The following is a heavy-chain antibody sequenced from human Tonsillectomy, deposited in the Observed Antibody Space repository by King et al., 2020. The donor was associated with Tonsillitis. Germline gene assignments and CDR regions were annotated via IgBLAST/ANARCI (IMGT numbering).Heavy chain of an antibody. J-gene: IGHJ4*02. CDR3: ARDQAYTSFDY. CDR2: IRPDGSEK. Sequence: VQLVESGGGLVQPGGSLKLSCAASEFTFSSSWMTWIRQAPGKGLQWVATIRPDGSEKYFADSVKGRFTVSRDNAKNSLDLQMNSLRSEDTALYYCARDQAYTSFDYWGQGTLVTVSS. CDR1: EFTFSSSW. D-gene: IGHD6-19*01. V-gene: IGHV3-7*04.